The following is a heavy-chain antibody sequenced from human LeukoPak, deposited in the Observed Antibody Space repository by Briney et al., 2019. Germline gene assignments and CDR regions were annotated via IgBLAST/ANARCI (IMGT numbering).Heavy chain of an antibody. CDR2: ISWNSGSI. D-gene: IGHD6-19*01. Sequence: PGRSLRLSCAASGFTFDDYAMHWVRQAPGKGLEWVSGISWNSGSIGYADSVKGRFTISRDNAKNSLYLQMNSLRAEDTALYYCAKDRHSGWYGGGYFDYWGQGTLVTVSS. J-gene: IGHJ4*02. CDR3: AKDRHSGWYGGGYFDY. CDR1: GFTFDDYA. V-gene: IGHV3-9*01.